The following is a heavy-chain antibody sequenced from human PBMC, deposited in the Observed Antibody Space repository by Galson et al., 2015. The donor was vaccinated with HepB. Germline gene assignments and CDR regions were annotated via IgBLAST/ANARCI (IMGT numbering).Heavy chain of an antibody. D-gene: IGHD3-22*01. J-gene: IGHJ3*01. V-gene: IGHV4-39*07. Sequence: GSISGSSYYWGWIRQPPGKGLEWIGSIYYSGSTYYNPSLKSRVTISADTSKNQFSLKLRFVTAADTAVYYCARGPSPYYYDNIGNGFDVWGQGTMVTVSS. CDR2: IYYSGST. CDR3: ARGPSPYYYDNIGNGFDV. CDR1: GSISGSSYY.